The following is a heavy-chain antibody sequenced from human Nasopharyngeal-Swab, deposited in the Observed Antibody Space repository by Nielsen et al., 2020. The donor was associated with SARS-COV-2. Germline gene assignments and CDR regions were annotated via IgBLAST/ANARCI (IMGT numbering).Heavy chain of an antibody. CDR3: ARVGTGYGMDV. Sequence: GESLKISCAASGFTFSSYAMHWVRQAPGKGLEWVANIKQDGSEKYYVDSVKGRFTISRDNAKNSLYLQMNSLRAEDTAVYYCARVGTGYGMDVWGQGTTVTVSS. D-gene: IGHD6-13*01. J-gene: IGHJ6*02. CDR1: GFTFSSYA. V-gene: IGHV3-7*01. CDR2: IKQDGSEK.